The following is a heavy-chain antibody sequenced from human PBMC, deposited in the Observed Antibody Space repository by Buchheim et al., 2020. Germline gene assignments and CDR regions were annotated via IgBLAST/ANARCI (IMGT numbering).Heavy chain of an antibody. CDR2: ISSSSSYI. CDR1: GFTFSSYS. V-gene: IGHV3-21*01. CDR3: ARVLVVYSTSYYYGMDV. J-gene: IGHJ6*02. Sequence: EVQLVESGGGLVKPGGSLRLSCAASGFTFSSYSMNWVRQAPGKGLEWVSSISSSSSYIYYADSVKGRFTISRDNAKNSLYLQMNSLGAEDTAVYYCARVLVVYSTSYYYGMDVWGQGTT. D-gene: IGHD2-8*02.